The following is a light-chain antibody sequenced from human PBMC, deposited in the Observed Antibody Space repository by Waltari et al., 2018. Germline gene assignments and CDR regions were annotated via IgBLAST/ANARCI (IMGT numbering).Light chain of an antibody. J-gene: IGKJ4*01. CDR2: DAS. CDR1: QTVTTD. V-gene: IGKV3-11*01. CDR3: QQRTNWPPLT. Sequence: EIVLTQSPATLTLSTGERATPSCRPSQTVTTDLAWYQHKPGQAPRLLIYDASNRAAGIPARYSGSGSETDFTLTISSLEPEESAVYYCQQRTNWPPLTFGGGTKVGIK.